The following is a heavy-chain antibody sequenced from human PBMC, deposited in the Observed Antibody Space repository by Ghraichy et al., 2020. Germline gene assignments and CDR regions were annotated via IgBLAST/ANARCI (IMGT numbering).Heavy chain of an antibody. CDR2: INSDGSST. CDR1: GFTFSSYW. V-gene: IGHV3-74*01. CDR3: ARGPLGYYDSSGYRFDY. Sequence: GESLNISCAASGFTFSSYWMHWVRQAPGKGLVWVSRINSDGSSTNYADSVKGRFTISRDNAKNTLYLQMNSLRAEDTAVYYCARGPLGYYDSSGYRFDYWGQGTLVTVSS. D-gene: IGHD3-22*01. J-gene: IGHJ4*02.